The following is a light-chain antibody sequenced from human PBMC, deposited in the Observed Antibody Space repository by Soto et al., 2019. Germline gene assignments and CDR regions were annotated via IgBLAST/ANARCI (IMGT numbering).Light chain of an antibody. CDR2: AAS. Sequence: DIQMTQSPSFLSASVGDSVTITCRASQTISRRFSWYRQKPGRAPELLIYAASRLHSGAPSRFSGSGSGTDFTLTISSLQPEVFATYYCQQSFRRVTFGQGTKVEIK. V-gene: IGKV1-39*01. CDR1: QTISRR. J-gene: IGKJ1*01. CDR3: QQSFRRVT.